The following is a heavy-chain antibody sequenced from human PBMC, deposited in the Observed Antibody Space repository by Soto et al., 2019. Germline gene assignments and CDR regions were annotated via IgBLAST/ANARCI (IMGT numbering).Heavy chain of an antibody. CDR3: AKDGNRKDDY. CDR1: GFSISDYA. J-gene: IGHJ4*02. V-gene: IGHV3-23*01. CDR2: ISDSGTKT. Sequence: QTGGSLRLSCSASGFSISDYAMSWVRQAPGKGLEWVSSISDSGTKTFYADSVKGRFAISRDTSKNTVYMQMNNLRVEDTALYYCAKDGNRKDDYWGQGTVVTVSS.